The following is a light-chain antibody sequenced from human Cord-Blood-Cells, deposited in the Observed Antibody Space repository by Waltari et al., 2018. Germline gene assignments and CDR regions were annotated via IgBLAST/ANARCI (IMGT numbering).Light chain of an antibody. V-gene: IGKV1-17*03. J-gene: IGKJ3*01. CDR3: LQHNSYPFT. Sequence: DIQMTHSPSAMSGSVGDRVTITCRASQGISNYFAWFQQKPGKFPKRLIYAASSLQSGVQSSFSGSGSGAVFTLTISSLQPEDFATYYCLQHNSYPFTFGPGTKVDIK. CDR2: AAS. CDR1: QGISNY.